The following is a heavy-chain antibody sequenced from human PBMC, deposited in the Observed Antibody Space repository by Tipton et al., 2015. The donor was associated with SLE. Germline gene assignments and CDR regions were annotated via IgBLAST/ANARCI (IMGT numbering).Heavy chain of an antibody. CDR1: GFTFSRYT. CDR2: ISSSSNYI. V-gene: IGHV3-21*04. Sequence: GSLRLSCAASGFTFSRYTMSWVRQAPGKGLEWVSSISSSSNYIYYADSMKGRFTISRDNYKNTLYLQMNSLRVEDTAVYYCARVGSSHYYYYYYLDVWGKGTTVTVSS. CDR3: ARVGSSHYYYYYYLDV. J-gene: IGHJ6*03. D-gene: IGHD6-6*01.